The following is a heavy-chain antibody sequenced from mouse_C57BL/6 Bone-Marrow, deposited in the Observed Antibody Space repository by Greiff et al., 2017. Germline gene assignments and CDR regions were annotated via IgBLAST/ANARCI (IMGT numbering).Heavy chain of an antibody. Sequence: QVQLKESGAELARPGASVKLSCKASGYTFTSYGISWVKQRTGQGLEWIGEIYPRSGNTYYNEKFKGKATLTADKSSSTAYMELRSLTSEDSAVYFCAREGLITPMYWGQGTTLTVSS. CDR3: AREGLITPMY. D-gene: IGHD2-4*01. CDR2: IYPRSGNT. J-gene: IGHJ2*01. CDR1: GYTFTSYG. V-gene: IGHV1-81*01.